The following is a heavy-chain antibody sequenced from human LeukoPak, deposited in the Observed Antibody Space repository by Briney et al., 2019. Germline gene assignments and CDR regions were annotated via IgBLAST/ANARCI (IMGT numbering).Heavy chain of an antibody. CDR2: IYYSGST. CDR1: GGSISSSSYY. D-gene: IGHD1-1*01. Sequence: PSETLSLTCTVSGGSISSSSYYWGWIRQPPGKGLEWIGSIYYSGSTYYNPSLKSRVTISVDTSKNQLSLKLSSVTAADTAVYYCARVPRPQGYYYMDVWGKGTTVTVSS. CDR3: ARVPRPQGYYYMDV. J-gene: IGHJ6*03. V-gene: IGHV4-39*01.